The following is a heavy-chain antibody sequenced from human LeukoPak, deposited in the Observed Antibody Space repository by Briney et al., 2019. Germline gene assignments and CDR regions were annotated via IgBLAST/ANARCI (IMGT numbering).Heavy chain of an antibody. J-gene: IGHJ6*03. CDR3: ARAGYSSSWYVYYYYYMDV. CDR2: IYTSGST. V-gene: IGHV4-61*02. Sequence: SETLSLTCTVSGGSISSGSYYWSWIRQPAGKGLEWIGRIYTSGSTNYNPSLKSRVTISVDTSKNQFSLKLSSVTAADTAVYYCARAGYSSSWYVYYYYYMDVWVKGTTVTVSS. CDR1: GGSISSGSYY. D-gene: IGHD6-13*01.